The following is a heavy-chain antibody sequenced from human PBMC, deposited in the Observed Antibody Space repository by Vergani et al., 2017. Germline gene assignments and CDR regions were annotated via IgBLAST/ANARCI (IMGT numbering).Heavy chain of an antibody. CDR1: GFTFSDSA. CDR2: IREKANGFEA. Sequence: LVESGGGLVQPGGSLKLSCAASGFTFSDSALHWVRLASGKGLEWVGRIREKANGFEAQYAASVQGRFTISKDDSKNTAYLQMNSLETEDTAVYYCTRPLYSIAALETWGQGALVTVSS. CDR3: TRPLYSIAALET. J-gene: IGHJ5*02. D-gene: IGHD6-6*01. V-gene: IGHV3-73*02.